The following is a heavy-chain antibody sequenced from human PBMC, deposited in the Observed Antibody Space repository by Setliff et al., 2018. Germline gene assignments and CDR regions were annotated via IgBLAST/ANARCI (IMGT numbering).Heavy chain of an antibody. D-gene: IGHD3-3*01. CDR3: ARGRDFWSGYLVY. V-gene: IGHV1-3*01. CDR2: INAGNGNT. CDR1: GYIFTSYA. Sequence: ASVKVSCKASGYIFTSYAMHWVRQAPGQRLEWMGWINAGNGNTKYSQKFQGWVTMTRDTSISTAYMELSRLRSDDTAVYYCARGRDFWSGYLVYWGQGTLVTVSS. J-gene: IGHJ4*02.